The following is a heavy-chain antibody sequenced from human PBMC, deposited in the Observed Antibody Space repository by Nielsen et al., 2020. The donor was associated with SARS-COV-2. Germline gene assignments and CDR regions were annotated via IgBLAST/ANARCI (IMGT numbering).Heavy chain of an antibody. CDR2: IGTAGDT. CDR1: GFIFSSYD. Sequence: GESLKISCAASGFIFSSYDMHWVRQATGKGLEWVSAIGTAGDTYYPGSVKGRFTISRENAKNSLYLQMNSLRAGDTAVYYCARARGYSGYYGMDVWGQGTTVTVSS. CDR3: ARARGYSGYYGMDV. D-gene: IGHD5-12*01. V-gene: IGHV3-13*01. J-gene: IGHJ6*02.